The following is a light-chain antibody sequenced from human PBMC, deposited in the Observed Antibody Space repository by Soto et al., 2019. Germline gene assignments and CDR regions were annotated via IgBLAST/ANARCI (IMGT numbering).Light chain of an antibody. J-gene: IGLJ3*02. V-gene: IGLV1-44*01. CDR3: AAWDDSLNGRV. CDR2: SNN. CDR1: SSNIASNA. Sequence: QSVLTQPPSTSGTPGQRVTISCSGSSSNIASNAVNWYQQLPGTAPKLLIYSNNQRPSGVPDRISGSKSGTSASLAISGLQSEDEADYSCAAWDDSLNGRVFGGGTKLTVL.